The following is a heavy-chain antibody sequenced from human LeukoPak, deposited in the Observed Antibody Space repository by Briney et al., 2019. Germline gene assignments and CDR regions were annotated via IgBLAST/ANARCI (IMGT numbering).Heavy chain of an antibody. CDR3: ARGLPDDYGDYEGGGYFDY. V-gene: IGHV1-69*13. Sequence: GASVKVSCKASGGTFSSYAISWVRQAPGQGLEWMGGIIPIFGTANYAQKFQGRVTITADESTSTAYMELSSLRSEDTAVYYCARGLPDDYGDYEGGGYFDYWGQGTLVTVSS. J-gene: IGHJ4*02. CDR2: IIPIFGTA. CDR1: GGTFSSYA. D-gene: IGHD4-17*01.